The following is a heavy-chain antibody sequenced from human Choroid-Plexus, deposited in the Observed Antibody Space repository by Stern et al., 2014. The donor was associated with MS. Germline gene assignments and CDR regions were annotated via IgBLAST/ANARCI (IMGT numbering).Heavy chain of an antibody. Sequence: QVQLQQWGAGLLKPSETLSLTCAVYGGSFSGYYWSWIRQSPGKGLEWIGEIVRGGDPHTTPSLRARITISVDRSKNHLPLNLSAVTAADTAIYYCVRERCINTRCYGGRFGYYYYGMDVWGQGTTVTVSS. D-gene: IGHD2-2*01. CDR3: VRERCINTRCYGGRFGYYYYGMDV. V-gene: IGHV4-34*12. J-gene: IGHJ6*02. CDR1: GGSFSGYY. CDR2: IVRGGDP.